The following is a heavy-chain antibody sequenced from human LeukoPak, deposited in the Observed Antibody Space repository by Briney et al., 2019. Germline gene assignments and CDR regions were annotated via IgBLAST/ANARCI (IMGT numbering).Heavy chain of an antibody. J-gene: IGHJ5*02. CDR1: GFTFSSYS. Sequence: PGGSLRLSCAASGFTFSSYSMNWVRQAPGKGLEWVSSISSSSSYIYYADSVKGRFTISRDNAKNSLYLQMNSLRAEDTAVYYCARDAKVTMVRGVNSPSRGWFDTWGQGTLVTVSS. D-gene: IGHD3-10*01. CDR2: ISSSSSYI. CDR3: ARDAKVTMVRGVNSPSRGWFDT. V-gene: IGHV3-21*01.